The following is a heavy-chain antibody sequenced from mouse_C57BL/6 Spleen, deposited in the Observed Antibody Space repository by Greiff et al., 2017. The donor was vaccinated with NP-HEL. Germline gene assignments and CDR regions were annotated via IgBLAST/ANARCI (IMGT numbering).Heavy chain of an antibody. Sequence: QVQLQQPGAELVRPGSSVKLSCKASGYTFTSYWMDWVKQRPGQGLEWIGNIYPSDSETHYNQKFKDKATLTVDKSSSTAYMQLSSLTSEDSAVYYCARLLDSSGYRDDWGKGTTLTVSS. CDR3: ARLLDSSGYRDD. V-gene: IGHV1-61*01. D-gene: IGHD3-2*02. J-gene: IGHJ2*01. CDR2: IYPSDSET. CDR1: GYTFTSYW.